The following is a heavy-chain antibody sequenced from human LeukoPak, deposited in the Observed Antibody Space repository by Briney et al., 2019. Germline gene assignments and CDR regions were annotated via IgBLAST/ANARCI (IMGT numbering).Heavy chain of an antibody. D-gene: IGHD3-16*02. V-gene: IGHV1-18*01. J-gene: IGHJ4*02. CDR3: ARDLALRLGELSLSHFDY. CDR2: ISAYNGNT. CDR1: GYTFTSYG. Sequence: ASVKVSCKASGYTFTSYGISWVRQAPGQGLEWMGWISAYNGNTNYAQKRQGRVTMTTDTSTSTAYMELRSLRSDDTAVYYCARDLALRLGELSLSHFDYWGQGTLVTVSS.